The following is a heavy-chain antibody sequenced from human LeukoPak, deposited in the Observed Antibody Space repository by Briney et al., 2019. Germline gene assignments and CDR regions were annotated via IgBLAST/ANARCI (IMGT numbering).Heavy chain of an antibody. CDR3: ARVRFLEWLPDAFDI. Sequence: SETLSLTCTVSGGSISSYYWSWIRQPLGKGLEWIGYIYYSGSTNYNPSLKSRVTISVDTSKNQFSLKLSSVTAADTAVYYCARVRFLEWLPDAFDIWAKGQWSPSLQ. CDR2: IYYSGST. J-gene: IGHJ3*02. V-gene: IGHV4-59*01. CDR1: GGSISSYY. D-gene: IGHD3-3*01.